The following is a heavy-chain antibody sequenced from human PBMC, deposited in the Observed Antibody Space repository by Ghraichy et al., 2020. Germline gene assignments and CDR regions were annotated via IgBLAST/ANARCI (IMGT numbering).Heavy chain of an antibody. CDR2: ISWNSGSI. J-gene: IGHJ6*02. D-gene: IGHD1-26*01. CDR1: GFTFDDYA. V-gene: IGHV3-9*01. Sequence: SLRLSCAASGFTFDDYAMHWVRQAPGKGLEWVSGISWNSGSIGSADSVKGRFTISRDNAKNSLYLQMNTLRTEDTALYFCAKWGRSGSYYDYSYYGMDVWGQGTTVTVSS. CDR3: AKWGRSGSYYDYSYYGMDV.